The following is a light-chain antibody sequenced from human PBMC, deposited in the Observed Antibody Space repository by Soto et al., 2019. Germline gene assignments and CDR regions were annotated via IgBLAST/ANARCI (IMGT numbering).Light chain of an antibody. CDR1: QSVSSY. CDR3: QHRSNWPVT. Sequence: EIVLTQSPVTLSLSPGERATLSCRASQSVSSYLAWDQQKPGQAPKLLIYDASNRATGIPARFSGSGSGTDFTLNISSLEPEDFAVYYCQHRSNWPVTFGPGTKVDVK. V-gene: IGKV3-11*01. J-gene: IGKJ3*01. CDR2: DAS.